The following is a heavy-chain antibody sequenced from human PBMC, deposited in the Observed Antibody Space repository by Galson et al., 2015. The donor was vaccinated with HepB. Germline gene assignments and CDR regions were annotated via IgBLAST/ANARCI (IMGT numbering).Heavy chain of an antibody. Sequence: SLRLYCAASGFNFSGSALHWVRQASGKGLEWVGRIRSKGNTYATAYGASVMGRFTISRDDSKNTTYLRMNSLKSEDTAVYYCTRHRHSDGENYGMDVWGQVTTVTVSS. CDR1: GFNFSGSA. D-gene: IGHD5-24*01. CDR2: IRSKGNTYAT. J-gene: IGHJ6*02. CDR3: TRHRHSDGENYGMDV. V-gene: IGHV3-73*01.